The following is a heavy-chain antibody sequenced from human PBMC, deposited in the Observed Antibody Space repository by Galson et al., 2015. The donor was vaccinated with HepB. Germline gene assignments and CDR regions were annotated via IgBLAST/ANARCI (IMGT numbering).Heavy chain of an antibody. CDR1: GLTFGDYA. V-gene: IGHV3-23*01. D-gene: IGHD6-19*01. Sequence: SLRLSCAVSGLTFGDYAMTWVRQAPGGGLEWVSAVSASGGSTDYADSVKGRFTVSRDNSKNTLFLQMNSLRVEDTALYYCASTSISGWYWGSPNWGQGTRVTVSP. J-gene: IGHJ4*02. CDR3: ASTSISGWYWGSPN. CDR2: VSASGGST.